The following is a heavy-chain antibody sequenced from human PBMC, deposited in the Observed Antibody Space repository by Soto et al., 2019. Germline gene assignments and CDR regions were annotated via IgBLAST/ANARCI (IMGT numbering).Heavy chain of an antibody. Sequence: EVQLVETGGGLIQPGGSLRLSCAASGFTVSSNYMSWVRQAPGKGLEWVSVIYSSGSTYYGASVKGRFTISRGNSKNTVYLQMNSLRADDTAVYYCARGGRRYPKDYWGQGTLVTVSS. CDR2: IYSSGST. D-gene: IGHD1-1*01. J-gene: IGHJ4*02. V-gene: IGHV3-53*02. CDR3: ARGGRRYPKDY. CDR1: GFTVSSNY.